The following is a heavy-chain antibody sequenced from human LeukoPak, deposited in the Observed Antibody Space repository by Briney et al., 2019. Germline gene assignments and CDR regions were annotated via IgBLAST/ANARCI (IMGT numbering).Heavy chain of an antibody. CDR3: ARGRRRYYYDSSGHLDY. CDR1: GGSFSGYY. V-gene: IGHV4-34*01. D-gene: IGHD3-22*01. J-gene: IGHJ4*02. CDR2: INHSGST. Sequence: SETLSLTCAVYGGSFSGYYWSWIRQPPGKGLEWIGEINHSGSTNYNPSLKSRVTISIDTSKNQFSLKLSSVTAADTAVYYCARGRRRYYYDSSGHLDYWGQGTLVTVSS.